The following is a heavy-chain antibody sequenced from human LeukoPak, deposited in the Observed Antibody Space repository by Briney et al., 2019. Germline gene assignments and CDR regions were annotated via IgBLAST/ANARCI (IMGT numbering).Heavy chain of an antibody. CDR1: GFTFDDYG. V-gene: IGHV3-20*04. D-gene: IGHD5-12*01. CDR3: ARGGGYSGYDTYYFDY. J-gene: IGHJ4*02. CDR2: INWNGGST. Sequence: GGSLRLSCAASGFTFDDYGMSWVRQAPGKGLEWVSGINWNGGSTGYADSVKGRFTISRDNAKNSLYLQMNRLRAEDTALYYCARGGGYSGYDTYYFDYWGQGTLVTVSS.